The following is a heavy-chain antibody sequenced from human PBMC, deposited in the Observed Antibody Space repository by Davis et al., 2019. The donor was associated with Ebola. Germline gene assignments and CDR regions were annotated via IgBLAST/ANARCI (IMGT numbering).Heavy chain of an antibody. V-gene: IGHV4-59*01. CDR2: IYYSGST. CDR3: ARDCGGDCYYNWFDP. CDR1: GGSFSGYY. Sequence: MPSETLSLTCAVYGGSFSGYYWSWIRQPPGKGLEWIGYIYYSGSTNYNPSLKSRVSISVDTSKNQISLKLSSVTAADTAVYYCARDCGGDCYYNWFDPWGQGTLVAVSS. D-gene: IGHD2-21*02. J-gene: IGHJ5*02.